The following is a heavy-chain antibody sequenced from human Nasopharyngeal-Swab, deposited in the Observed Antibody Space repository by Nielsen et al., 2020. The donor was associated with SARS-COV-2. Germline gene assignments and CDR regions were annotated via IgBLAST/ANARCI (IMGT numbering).Heavy chain of an antibody. V-gene: IGHV3-7*03. CDR2: IKQDGSET. J-gene: IGHJ4*02. Sequence: GESLKISCAASGFTFNIYWMSWVRQAPGKGLEWVANIKQDGSETYYVDSVKGRFTISRDNSKNTLYLQINSLKAEDTAVYYCARYDDYYDSSGYAYWGQGTLVTVSS. CDR3: ARYDDYYDSSGYAY. CDR1: GFTFNIYW. D-gene: IGHD3-22*01.